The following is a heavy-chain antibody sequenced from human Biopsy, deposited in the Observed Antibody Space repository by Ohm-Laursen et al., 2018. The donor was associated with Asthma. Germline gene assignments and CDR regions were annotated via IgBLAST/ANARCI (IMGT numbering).Heavy chain of an antibody. CDR1: GGSIRSSDYY. V-gene: IGHV4-39*02. D-gene: IGHD2-2*01. J-gene: IGHJ1*01. CDR3: ASGQADHRYAY. CDR2: VFSSGTT. Sequence: SETLSLTCPVSGGSIRSSDYYWGWIRQSPGKGLEWIGTVFSSGTTHYNPSLKGRVTISIGSSRTHFFRNLASGTAADTGVYYCASGQADHRYAYWGPGTMVTVSS.